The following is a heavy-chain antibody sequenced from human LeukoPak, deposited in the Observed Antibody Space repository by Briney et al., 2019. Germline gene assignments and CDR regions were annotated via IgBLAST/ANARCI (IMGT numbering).Heavy chain of an antibody. CDR1: GFTFSTYW. CDR2: INRDGSST. CDR3: ARANYDFWSGSYYAMDV. D-gene: IGHD3-3*01. V-gene: IGHV3-74*01. Sequence: GGSLRLSCAASGFTFSTYWMHWVRQAPGKGLVWVSRINRDGSSTNYADSVQGRFTISRDNAKNTLYLQMNSLRAEDTAVYYCARANYDFWSGSYYAMDVWGQGTTVTVSS. J-gene: IGHJ6*02.